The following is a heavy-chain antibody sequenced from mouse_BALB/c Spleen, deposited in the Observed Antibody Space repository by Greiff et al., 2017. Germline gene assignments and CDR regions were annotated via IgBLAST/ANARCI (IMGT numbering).Heavy chain of an antibody. V-gene: IGHV1S29*02. D-gene: IGHD1-1*01. CDR1: GYTFTDYN. CDR3: TGYYGSSPWFAY. CDR2: IYPYNGGT. J-gene: IGHJ3*01. Sequence: EVQLQQSGPELVKPGASVKISCKASGYTFTDYNMHWVKQSHGKSLEWIGYIYPYNGGTGYNQKFKSKATLTVDNTSSTAYMELSSLTNEDSAVYYCTGYYGSSPWFAYWGQGTLVTVSA.